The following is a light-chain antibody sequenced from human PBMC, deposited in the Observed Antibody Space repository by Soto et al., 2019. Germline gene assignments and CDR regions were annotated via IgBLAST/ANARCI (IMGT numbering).Light chain of an antibody. V-gene: IGKV3-15*01. Sequence: EILMTQSPSTLSVSPGDRVTLACRSSQSVVSDLAWYQQKPGQAPRLLIYGASTRATGIPDRFSGSGSGTEFTLTISSLQSEDFAVYYCQQYNNWDLVTFGGGTKVDIK. CDR2: GAS. J-gene: IGKJ4*01. CDR3: QQYNNWDLVT. CDR1: QSVVSD.